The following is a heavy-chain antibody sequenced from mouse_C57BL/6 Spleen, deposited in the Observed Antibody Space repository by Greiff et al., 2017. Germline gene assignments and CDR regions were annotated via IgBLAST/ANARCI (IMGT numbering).Heavy chain of an antibody. CDR1: GYAFSSSW. D-gene: IGHD2-4*01. V-gene: IGHV1-82*01. CDR2: IYPGDGDT. J-gene: IGHJ4*01. Sequence: QVQLQQSGPELVKPGASVKISCKASGYAFSSSWMNWVKQRPGKGLEWIGRIYPGDGDTNYNGKFKGKATLTADKSSSTAYMQLSSLTSEDSAVYFGARWDYEYDGAMDYWGQGTSVTVSS. CDR3: ARWDYEYDGAMDY.